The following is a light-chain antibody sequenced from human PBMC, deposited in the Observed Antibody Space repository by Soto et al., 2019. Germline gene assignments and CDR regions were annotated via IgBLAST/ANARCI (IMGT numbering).Light chain of an antibody. CDR3: QTWCTGINWV. Sequence: QLVLTQSPSASASLGASVKLTCTLSSGHSSYAIAWHQQQPEKGPRYLMKVNSDGSHSKGDGIPDRFSGSSSGAERYLTISSLQSDDEADYYCQTWCTGINWVFGGGTKLTVL. V-gene: IGLV4-69*01. CDR1: SGHSSYA. CDR2: VNSDGSH. J-gene: IGLJ3*02.